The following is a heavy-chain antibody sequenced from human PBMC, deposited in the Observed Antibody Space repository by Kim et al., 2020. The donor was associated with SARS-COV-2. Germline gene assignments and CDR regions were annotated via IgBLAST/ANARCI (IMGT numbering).Heavy chain of an antibody. CDR2: INPSGGST. J-gene: IGHJ6*02. CDR1: GYTFTSDY. V-gene: IGHV1-46*01. CDR3: ARDLSYSSSIDYGMDV. D-gene: IGHD6-13*01. Sequence: ASVKVSCKASGYTFTSDYMHWVRQAPGQGLEWMGLINPSGGSTSYAQKFQGRVTMTRDTSTSTVYIELSSLRSEDTAVYYCARDLSYSSSIDYGMDVWGQGTTVTVSS.